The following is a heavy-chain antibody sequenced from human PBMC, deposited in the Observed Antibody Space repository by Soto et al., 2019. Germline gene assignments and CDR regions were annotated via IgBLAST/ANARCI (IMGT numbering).Heavy chain of an antibody. CDR3: ARPLTARRGNWFDP. Sequence: ASVKVSCKASGYTFTGYYMHWVRQAPGQGLEWMGWINPNSGGTNYAQKFQGRVTMTRDTSISTAYMELSRLRSDDTAVYYCARPLTARRGNWFDPWGQGTMVTVYS. V-gene: IGHV1-2*02. D-gene: IGHD6-6*01. CDR2: INPNSGGT. CDR1: GYTFTGYY. J-gene: IGHJ5*02.